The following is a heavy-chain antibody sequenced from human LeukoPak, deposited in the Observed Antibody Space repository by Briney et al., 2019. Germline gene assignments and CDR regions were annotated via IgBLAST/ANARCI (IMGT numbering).Heavy chain of an antibody. CDR1: GFTFTSYG. J-gene: IGHJ4*02. V-gene: IGHV1-18*01. CDR2: ISDYNGNT. CDR3: ARDQRYNWNEGSDF. D-gene: IGHD1-20*01. Sequence: ASVKVSCKASGFTFTSYGISWVRQAPGQGLEWMGWISDYNGNTNYAQKFQDRVTLTTDISTSTAYMELRSLRSDDTAVYYCARDQRYNWNEGSDFWGQGTLVTVSS.